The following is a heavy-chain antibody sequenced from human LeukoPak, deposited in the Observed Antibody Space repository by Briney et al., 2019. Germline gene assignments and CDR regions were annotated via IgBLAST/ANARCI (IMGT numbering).Heavy chain of an antibody. CDR1: GGTFSSYA. Sequence: ASVTVSCKASGGTFSSYAISWVRQAPGQGLEWMGGIIPIFGTANYAQKFQGRVTITADESTSTAYMELSSLRSEDTAVYYCAREPLRGYSYGGYFDYWGQGTLVTVSS. J-gene: IGHJ4*02. CDR3: AREPLRGYSYGGYFDY. D-gene: IGHD5-18*01. V-gene: IGHV1-69*13. CDR2: IIPIFGTA.